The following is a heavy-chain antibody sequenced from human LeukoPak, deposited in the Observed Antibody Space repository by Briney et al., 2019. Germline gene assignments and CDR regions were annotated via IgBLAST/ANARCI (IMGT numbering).Heavy chain of an antibody. CDR1: GGTFSSYA. V-gene: IGHV1-69*13. CDR2: IIPIFGTA. D-gene: IGHD5-12*01. Sequence: SVKVSCKASGGTFSSYAISWVRQAPGQGLEWMGGIIPIFGTANYAQKFQGRVTITADESTSTAYMELSSLRSEDTAVYYCARARELNSGYEEYYLDYWGQGTLVTVSS. CDR3: ARARELNSGYEEYYLDY. J-gene: IGHJ4*02.